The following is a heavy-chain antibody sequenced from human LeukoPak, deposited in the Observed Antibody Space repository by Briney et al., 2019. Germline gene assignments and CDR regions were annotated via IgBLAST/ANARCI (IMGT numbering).Heavy chain of an antibody. CDR1: GFSLSTSGVG. D-gene: IGHD2-2*01. Sequence: SGPTLVKPTQTLTLTCTFSGFSLSTSGVGVGWVRQPPVKALEWLALIYWVDDKLYSPSLKSRLTITKDNSKNQVVLTMTNMDPVDTATYYCAHRRHVYCSTSCYSFDYWGQGTLVTVSS. J-gene: IGHJ4*02. CDR2: IYWVDDK. V-gene: IGHV2-5*02. CDR3: AHRRHVYCSTSCYSFDY.